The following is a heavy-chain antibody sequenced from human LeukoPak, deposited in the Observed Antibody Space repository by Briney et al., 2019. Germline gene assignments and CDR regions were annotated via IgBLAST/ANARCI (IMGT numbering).Heavy chain of an antibody. CDR1: SGSINSDN. D-gene: IGHD6-13*01. J-gene: IGHJ4*02. Sequence: SETLSLTCTVSSGSINSDNWNWIRQPAGKGLEWIGRIYPSGNTNYNPSLKSRVTLSIDKSKNQFSLKLSSVTAADTAVYYCARVQQLGLDHWGQGTLVTVSS. V-gene: IGHV4-4*07. CDR3: ARVQQLGLDH. CDR2: IYPSGNT.